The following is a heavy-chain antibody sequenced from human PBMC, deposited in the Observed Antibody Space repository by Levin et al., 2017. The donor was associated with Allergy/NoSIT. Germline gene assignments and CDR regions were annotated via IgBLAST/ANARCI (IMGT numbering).Heavy chain of an antibody. CDR1: GYTVTNYG. D-gene: IGHD3-16*01. J-gene: IGHJ4*02. CDR3: ARTRGLGAVPHGDY. V-gene: IGHV1-18*01. CDR2: VNGYNDNT. Sequence: GESLKISCKASGYTVTNYGISWVRQAPGQGPEWMGWVNGYNDNTNYAQKFQGRVTMITHRSTSTAYMELRSLRSDDTAVYYCARTRGLGAVPHGDYWGQGTLVTVSS.